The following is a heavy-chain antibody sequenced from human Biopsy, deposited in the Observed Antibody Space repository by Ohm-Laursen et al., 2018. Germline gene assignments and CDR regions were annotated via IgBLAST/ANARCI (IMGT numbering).Heavy chain of an antibody. CDR2: IYFTGRT. Sequence: SETLSLTCTVSGGPIDSYYWSWIRQPPGEALEWIGYIYFTGRTSYNPSLKSRVTMSVNTSKKQFSLRLSSVTAADTAVYYCASAGYNPDWNFDLWGRGTRATVSS. J-gene: IGHJ2*01. CDR3: ASAGYNPDWNFDL. D-gene: IGHD5-24*01. CDR1: GGPIDSYY. V-gene: IGHV4-59*12.